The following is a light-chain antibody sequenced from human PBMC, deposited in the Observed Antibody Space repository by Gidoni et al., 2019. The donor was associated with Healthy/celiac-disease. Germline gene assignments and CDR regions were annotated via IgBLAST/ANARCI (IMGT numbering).Light chain of an antibody. V-gene: IGKV1-39*01. CDR1: QSISSY. J-gene: IGKJ2*01. Sequence: DIHLTQSPSSLSASVGDRVTITCRASQSISSYLNWYQQKPGKAPKLLIYAASSLQSGVPSRFSGSGSGTDFTLTISSLQPEDFATYYCQQSNSTPPNTFGQGTKLEIK. CDR2: AAS. CDR3: QQSNSTPPNT.